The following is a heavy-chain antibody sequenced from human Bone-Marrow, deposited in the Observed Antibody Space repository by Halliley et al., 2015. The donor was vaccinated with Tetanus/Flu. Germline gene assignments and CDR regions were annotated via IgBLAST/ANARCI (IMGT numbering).Heavy chain of an antibody. CDR2: IYHSGST. CDR3: ARVTAPRLIDS. Sequence: EWIGYIYHSGSTTHSPSLKSRVTRSVDPSKNQISLNLSSVTAADTAVYFCARVTAPRLIDSWGQGTLVTVAS. J-gene: IGHJ4*02. D-gene: IGHD5-18*01. V-gene: IGHV4-59*01.